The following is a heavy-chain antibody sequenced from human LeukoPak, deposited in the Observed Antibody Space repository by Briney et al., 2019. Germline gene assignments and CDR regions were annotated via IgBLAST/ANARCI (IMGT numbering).Heavy chain of an antibody. J-gene: IGHJ4*02. CDR1: GGSISSSDW. D-gene: IGHD1-7*01. CDR3: ARGGNFLFDY. V-gene: IGHV4-4*02. Sequence: SETLSFTCTVSGGSISSSDWWSWVRQPPGKGLEWIGEIHHSGSTNCDPSLKSRVTISLDKSKNQFSLRLSSVTAADTAVYYCARGGNFLFDYWGQGTLVTVSS. CDR2: IHHSGST.